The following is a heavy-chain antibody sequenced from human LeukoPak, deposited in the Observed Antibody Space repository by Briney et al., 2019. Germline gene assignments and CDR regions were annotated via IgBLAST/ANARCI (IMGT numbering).Heavy chain of an antibody. Sequence: GGSLRLSCAASGFTVGSTYMSWVRQAPGKGLEWVSVIHSGGSTNYADSVKGRFTISRDSSKNTVYLQMNSLRAEDTAAYFCARADSATWYSLDVWGQGTTVTVSS. V-gene: IGHV3-53*01. CDR2: IHSGGST. CDR3: ARADSATWYSLDV. D-gene: IGHD1-26*01. CDR1: GFTVGSTY. J-gene: IGHJ6*02.